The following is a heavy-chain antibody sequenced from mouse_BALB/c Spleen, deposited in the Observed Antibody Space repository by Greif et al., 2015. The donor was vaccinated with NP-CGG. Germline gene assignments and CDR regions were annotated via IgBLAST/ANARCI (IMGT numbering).Heavy chain of an antibody. V-gene: IGHV14-3*02. CDR1: GFNIKDTY. CDR2: IDPANGNT. CDR3: ARGPLYYFDY. Sequence: VHVKQSGAELVKPGASVKLSCTASGFNIKDTYMHWVKQRPEQGLEWIGRIDPANGNTKYDPKFQGKATVTADTSSNTAYLQLSSLTSEDTAVYYCARGPLYYFDYWGQGTTLTVSS. D-gene: IGHD6-1*01. J-gene: IGHJ2*01.